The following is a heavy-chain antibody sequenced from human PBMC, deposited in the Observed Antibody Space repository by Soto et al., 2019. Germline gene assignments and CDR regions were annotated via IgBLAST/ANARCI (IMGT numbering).Heavy chain of an antibody. J-gene: IGHJ6*02. V-gene: IGHV3-33*01. D-gene: IGHD4-17*01. Sequence: PGGSLRLSCAASGFTFSSYGMHWVRQAPGKGLEWVAVIWYDGSNKYYADSVKGRFTTSRDNSKNTLYLQMNSLRAEDTAVYYCARDRLTTVVTWPYYYYGMDVWGQGTTVTVSS. CDR3: ARDRLTTVVTWPYYYYGMDV. CDR1: GFTFSSYG. CDR2: IWYDGSNK.